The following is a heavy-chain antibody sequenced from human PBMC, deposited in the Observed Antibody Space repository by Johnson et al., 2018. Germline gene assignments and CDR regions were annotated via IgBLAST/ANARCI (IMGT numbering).Heavy chain of an antibody. D-gene: IGHD3-10*01. CDR3: GKDLTGPYYYGMDV. Sequence: QVQLQESGGGVVQPGRSLRLSCAASGFTFSDYGIHWVRQAPCKGLEWVAIISYDGSDKYYADSVKGRFTISRDNSKNTLYLQMSSLRAEETAVYYCGKDLTGPYYYGMDVWGQGTTVTVSS. V-gene: IGHV3-30*18. J-gene: IGHJ6*02. CDR1: GFTFSDYG. CDR2: ISYDGSDK.